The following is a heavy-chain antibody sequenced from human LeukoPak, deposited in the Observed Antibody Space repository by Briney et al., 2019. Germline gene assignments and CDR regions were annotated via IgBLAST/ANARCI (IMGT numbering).Heavy chain of an antibody. CDR2: ISSSGNTK. CDR3: ARGPSYESGQPGY. D-gene: IGHD3-10*01. J-gene: IGHJ4*02. CDR1: GFTFSNYE. Sequence: PGGSLRLSCAASGFTFSNYELNWVRQAPGKGLEWVSFISSSGNTKYYPDSVKGRLTISRDNAKNSLYLQMNSLRGEDTAVYYCARGPSYESGQPGYWGQGTLVTVSS. V-gene: IGHV3-48*03.